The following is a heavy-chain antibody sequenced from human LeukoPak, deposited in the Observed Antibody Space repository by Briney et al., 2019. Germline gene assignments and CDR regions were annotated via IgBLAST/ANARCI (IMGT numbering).Heavy chain of an antibody. CDR2: INPNRGGT. V-gene: IGHV1-2*02. CDR3: AREAVTIFGLVRTQTTKRPHRFDP. Sequence: GASVKVSCKASGYTFTGYYMHWVRQAPGQGLEWMGWINPNRGGTNYAQKFQGRVTMTRDTSISTAYMELSRLRSDDTAVYYCAREAVTIFGLVRTQTTKRPHRFDPWGQGTLVTVSS. CDR1: GYTFTGYY. J-gene: IGHJ5*02. D-gene: IGHD3-3*01.